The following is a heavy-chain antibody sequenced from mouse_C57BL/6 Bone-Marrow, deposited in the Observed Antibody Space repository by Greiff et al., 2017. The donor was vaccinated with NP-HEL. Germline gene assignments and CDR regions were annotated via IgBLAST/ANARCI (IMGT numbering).Heavy chain of an antibody. J-gene: IGHJ2*01. CDR3: ARAYHSNYDY. CDR1: GFTFSSYA. CDR2: ISDGGSYT. Sequence: EVKLMESGGGLVKPGGSLKLSCAASGFTFSSYAMSWVRQTPEKRLEWVATISDGGSYTYYPDNVKGRFTISRDNAKNNLYLQMSHLKSEDTAMYYCARAYHSNYDYWGQGTTLTVSS. V-gene: IGHV5-4*03. D-gene: IGHD2-5*01.